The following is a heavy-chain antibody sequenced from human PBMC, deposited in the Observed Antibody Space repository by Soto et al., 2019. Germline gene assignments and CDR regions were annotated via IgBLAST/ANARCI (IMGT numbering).Heavy chain of an antibody. D-gene: IGHD4-4*01. CDR3: ARWGNTVTSSPRYYYGMDV. CDR2: IYYSGST. J-gene: IGHJ6*02. V-gene: IGHV4-30-4*01. CDR1: GGSISSGDYY. Sequence: SETLSLTCTVSGGSISSGDYYWSWIRQPPGKGLEWIGYIYYSGSTYYNPSLKSRVTISVDTSKNQFSLKLSSVNAADTAVYYCARWGNTVTSSPRYYYGMDVWGQGTTVTVSS.